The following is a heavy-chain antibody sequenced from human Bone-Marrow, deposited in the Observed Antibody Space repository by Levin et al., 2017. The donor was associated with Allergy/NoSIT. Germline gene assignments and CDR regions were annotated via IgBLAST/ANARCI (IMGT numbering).Heavy chain of an antibody. Sequence: ASVKVSCKVSGYTLTELSMHWVRQAPGKGLEWMGGFNPEDGETIFAQKFQGRVTVTEDTSTDTAYMELSSLRSEDTAVYYCATGRTYNSNYRYYWGQGTLVPVSS. D-gene: IGHD1-7*01. J-gene: IGHJ4*02. CDR2: FNPEDGET. CDR3: ATGRTYNSNYRYY. V-gene: IGHV1-24*01. CDR1: GYTLTELS.